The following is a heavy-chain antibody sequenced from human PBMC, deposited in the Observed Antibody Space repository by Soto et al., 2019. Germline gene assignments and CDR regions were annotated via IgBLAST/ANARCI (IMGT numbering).Heavy chain of an antibody. CDR1: GGSISSYY. V-gene: IGHV4-59*01. CDR3: ARFNWYFDL. Sequence: QVQLQEPGPGLVKPSETLSLTCTVSGGSISSYYWSWIRQPPGKGLEWIGYIYYRGSTNYNPSLKSRVTISVDTSKNQFSLKLSSVTAADTAMYYCARFNWYFDLWGRGTLVTVSS. CDR2: IYYRGST. J-gene: IGHJ2*01.